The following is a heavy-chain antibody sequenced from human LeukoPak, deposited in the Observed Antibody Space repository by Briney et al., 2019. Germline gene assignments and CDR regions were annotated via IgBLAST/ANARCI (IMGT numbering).Heavy chain of an antibody. CDR1: GFTVSSNY. Sequence: GGSLRLSCAASGFTVSSNYMSWVRQAPGKGLEWVSVIYSGGSTYYADSVKGRFTISRDNSKNTLYLQMNSLRAEDTAVYYCARDLPDITMVRGVSYYYYYMDVWGKGTTVTISS. D-gene: IGHD3-10*01. CDR3: ARDLPDITMVRGVSYYYYYMDV. J-gene: IGHJ6*03. V-gene: IGHV3-53*01. CDR2: IYSGGST.